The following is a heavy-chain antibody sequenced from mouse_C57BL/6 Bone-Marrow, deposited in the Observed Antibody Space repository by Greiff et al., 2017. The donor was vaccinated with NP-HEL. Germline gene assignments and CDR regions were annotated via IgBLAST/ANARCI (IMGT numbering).Heavy chain of an antibody. CDR3: VFDGYLFYYAMDY. CDR1: GYAFSSYW. D-gene: IGHD2-3*01. Sequence: VQLQQSGAELVKPGASVKISCKASGYAFSSYWMNWVKQRPGKGLEWIGQIYPGDGDTNYNGKFKGKATLTADKSSSTAYMQLISLTSEDSAVYFCVFDGYLFYYAMDYWGQGTSVTVSS. CDR2: IYPGDGDT. V-gene: IGHV1-80*01. J-gene: IGHJ4*01.